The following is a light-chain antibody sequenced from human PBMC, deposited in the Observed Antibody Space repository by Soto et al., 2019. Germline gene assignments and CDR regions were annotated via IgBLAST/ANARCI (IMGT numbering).Light chain of an antibody. V-gene: IGKV3-20*01. CDR3: QQFGSSSYT. J-gene: IGKJ2*01. CDR2: GAS. Sequence: EIVLTQSPGTLSLSPGERATLSCRASQSVSSSYLAWYQQKPGQAPKLLIFGASSRATDIPDRFSGSGSGTDFTLTISRLEPEDFAVYYCQQFGSSSYTFGQGTKPQIK. CDR1: QSVSSSY.